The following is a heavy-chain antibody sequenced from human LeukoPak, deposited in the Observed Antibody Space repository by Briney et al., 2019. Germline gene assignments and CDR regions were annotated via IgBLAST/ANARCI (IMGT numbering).Heavy chain of an antibody. V-gene: IGHV3-53*05. J-gene: IGHJ6*02. Sequence: GGSLRLSCAASGFTVSNNYMSWVRQAPGKGLEWVSLIYSGGNTYYADSVKGRFTISRDNSKNTLYLQMSSLRTEDTAVYCCARDLVVEALLYFYYGLDVWGQGTTVTVSS. D-gene: IGHD2-15*01. CDR1: GFTVSNNY. CDR2: IYSGGNT. CDR3: ARDLVVEALLYFYYGLDV.